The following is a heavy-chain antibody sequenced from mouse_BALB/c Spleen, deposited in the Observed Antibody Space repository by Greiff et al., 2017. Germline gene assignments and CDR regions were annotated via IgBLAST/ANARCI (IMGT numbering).Heavy chain of an antibody. CDR2: ISSGGSYT. CDR3: TADDY. J-gene: IGHJ2*01. Sequence: EVQLQESGGGLVKPGGSLKLSCAASGFTFSSYTMSWVRQTPEKRLEWVATISSGGSYTYYPDSVKGRFTISRDNAKNTLYLQMSSLKSEDTAMYYCTADDYWGQGTTLTVSS. CDR1: GFTFSSYT. V-gene: IGHV5-6-4*01.